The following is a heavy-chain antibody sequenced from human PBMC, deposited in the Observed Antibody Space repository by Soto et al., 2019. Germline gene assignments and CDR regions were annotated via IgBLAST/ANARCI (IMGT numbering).Heavy chain of an antibody. CDR1: GFTFSNAW. V-gene: IGHV3-15*01. D-gene: IGHD3-10*01. CDR3: TTGRTYYYGSGSYTEYYMDV. J-gene: IGHJ6*03. CDR2: IKSKTDGGTT. Sequence: EVQLVESGGGLVKPGGSLRLSCAASGFTFSNAWMSWVRQAPGKGLEWVGRIKSKTDGGTTDYAAPVKGRFTISREDSKNTLYLQMNSLKTEDTAVYYCTTGRTYYYGSGSYTEYYMDVWGKGTTVTVSS.